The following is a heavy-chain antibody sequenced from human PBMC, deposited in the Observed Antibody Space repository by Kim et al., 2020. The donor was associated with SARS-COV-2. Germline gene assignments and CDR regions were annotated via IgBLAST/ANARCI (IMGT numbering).Heavy chain of an antibody. CDR3: ARERVVTAIPKVYYFDY. D-gene: IGHD2-21*02. CDR2: ISYDGSNK. J-gene: IGHJ4*02. Sequence: GGSLRLSCAASGFTFSSYAMHWVRQAPGKGLEWVAVISYDGSNKYYADSVKGRFTISRDNSKNTLYLQMNSLRAEDTAVYYCARERVVTAIPKVYYFDYWGQGTLVTVSS. CDR1: GFTFSSYA. V-gene: IGHV3-30-3*01.